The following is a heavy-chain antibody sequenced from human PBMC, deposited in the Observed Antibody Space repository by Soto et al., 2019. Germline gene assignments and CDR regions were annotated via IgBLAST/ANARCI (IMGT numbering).Heavy chain of an antibody. J-gene: IGHJ6*03. D-gene: IGHD3-10*01. Sequence: ASVKVSCKASGYTFTSYGISWVRQAPGQGLEWMGWISAYNGNTNYAQKLQGRVTMTTDTSTSTAYMELRSLRSDDTAVYYCARGYGSGSCDPVYYYYYYMDVWGKGTTVTVSS. CDR2: ISAYNGNT. CDR3: ARGYGSGSCDPVYYYYYYMDV. CDR1: GYTFTSYG. V-gene: IGHV1-18*01.